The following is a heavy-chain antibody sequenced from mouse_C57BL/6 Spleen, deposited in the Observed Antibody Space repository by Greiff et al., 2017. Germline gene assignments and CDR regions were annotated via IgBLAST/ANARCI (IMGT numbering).Heavy chain of an antibody. Sequence: EVQLVESGPGLVKPSQSLSLTCSVTGYSITSGYYWNWIRQFPGNKLEWMGYISYDGSNNYNPSLKNRISITRDTSKNQFFLKLNSVTTEDTATYYCARGRGYFDYWGQGTTLTVS. CDR1: GYSITSGYY. V-gene: IGHV3-6*01. CDR2: ISYDGSN. CDR3: ARGRGYFDY. J-gene: IGHJ2*01.